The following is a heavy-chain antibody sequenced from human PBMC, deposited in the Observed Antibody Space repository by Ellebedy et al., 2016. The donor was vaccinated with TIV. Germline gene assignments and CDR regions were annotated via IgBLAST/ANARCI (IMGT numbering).Heavy chain of an antibody. J-gene: IGHJ4*02. CDR1: GGSFSGYF. V-gene: IGHV4-34*01. CDR3: ARGGTEAFDY. Sequence: MPSETLSLTCAVYGGSFSGYFWNWIRQFPGKGLEWIGEINHSGSTNYNPSLKSRVTISVDTSKNQFSWRLNSVTAADTALYYCARGGTEAFDYWGQGTLVTVSS. CDR2: INHSGST.